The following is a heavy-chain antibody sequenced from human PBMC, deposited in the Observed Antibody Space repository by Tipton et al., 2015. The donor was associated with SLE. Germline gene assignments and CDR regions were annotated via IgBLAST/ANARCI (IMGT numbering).Heavy chain of an antibody. V-gene: IGHV1-69*01. CDR3: ARGELWFREYSGLFDY. Sequence: QVQLVQSGPEVKKPGSSVKVSCKASGGTFSSYAIGWVRQAPGQGLEWMGGIIPIFGTANYAQKFQGRVTITTDESTSTAYMELSSLRSEDTAVYYCARGELWFREYSGLFDYWGQGTLVTVSS. D-gene: IGHD3-10*01. J-gene: IGHJ4*02. CDR1: GGTFSSYA. CDR2: IIPIFGTA.